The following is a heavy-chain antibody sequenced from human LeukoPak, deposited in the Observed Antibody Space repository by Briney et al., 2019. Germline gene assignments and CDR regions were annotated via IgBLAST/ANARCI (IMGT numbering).Heavy chain of an antibody. D-gene: IGHD6-13*01. Sequence: GGSLRLSCAASGFTFSSYAMSWVRQAPGKGLEWVGRIKSKTDGGTTDYAAPVKGRFTISRDDSKNTLYLQMNSLKTEDTAVYYCTTSIAAAARGRYYFDYWGQGTLVTVSS. V-gene: IGHV3-15*01. CDR1: GFTFSSYA. J-gene: IGHJ4*02. CDR2: IKSKTDGGTT. CDR3: TTSIAAAARGRYYFDY.